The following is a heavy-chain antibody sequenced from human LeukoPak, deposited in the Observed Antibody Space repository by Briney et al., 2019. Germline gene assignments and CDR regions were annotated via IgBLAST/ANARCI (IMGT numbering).Heavy chain of an antibody. V-gene: IGHV1-18*01. D-gene: IGHD3-22*01. CDR3: ARDQGYYDSSAYNWFDP. CDR2: ISAYNGNT. J-gene: IGHJ5*02. Sequence: ASVKVSCKASGYTFTSYGISWVRQAPGQGLEWMGWISAYNGNTSYAQKLQGRVTMTTDTSTSTAYMELRSLRSDDTAVYYCARDQGYYDSSAYNWFDPWGQGTLVTVSS. CDR1: GYTFTSYG.